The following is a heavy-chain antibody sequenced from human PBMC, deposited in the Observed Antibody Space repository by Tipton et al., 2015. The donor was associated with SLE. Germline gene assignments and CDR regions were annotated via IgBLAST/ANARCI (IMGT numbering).Heavy chain of an antibody. CDR3: ARDPELLGAGLFDY. D-gene: IGHD3-10*01. CDR2: ITASGGST. Sequence: GSLRLSCAASGFTFSNYAMSWVRQAPGKGLEWVSAITASGGSTYYADSVKGRFTISRDNAKNSLYLQMSSLRAEDTAVYYCARDPELLGAGLFDYWGRGTLVTVS. V-gene: IGHV3-23*01. J-gene: IGHJ4*02. CDR1: GFTFSNYA.